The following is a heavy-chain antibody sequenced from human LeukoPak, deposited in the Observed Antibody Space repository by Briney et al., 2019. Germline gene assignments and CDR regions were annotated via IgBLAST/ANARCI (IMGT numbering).Heavy chain of an antibody. Sequence: SETLSLTCTVSGGSISSSSYYWGWIRQPPGKGLEWIGSIYCSGSTYYNPSLKSRVTISVDTSKNQFSLKLSSVTAADTAVYYCAGNVDTAMVIGYWGQGTLVTVSS. CDR3: AGNVDTAMVIGY. V-gene: IGHV4-39*01. J-gene: IGHJ4*02. CDR2: IYCSGST. D-gene: IGHD5-18*01. CDR1: GGSISSSSYY.